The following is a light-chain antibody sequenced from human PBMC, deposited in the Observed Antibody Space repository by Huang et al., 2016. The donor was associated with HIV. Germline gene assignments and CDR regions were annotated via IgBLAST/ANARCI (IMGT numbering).Light chain of an antibody. CDR1: QSVLYSSNNKNY. CDR2: WAS. J-gene: IGKJ4*01. Sequence: IVMTQSPDSLAVSLGERANINCKSSQSVLYSSNNKNYLSWYHQKPGHPPKLLIYWASTRESGVPDRFSGSGSGTDFTLTISSLQAEDVAVYYCQQYYSTPVTFGGGTKVEIK. CDR3: QQYYSTPVT. V-gene: IGKV4-1*01.